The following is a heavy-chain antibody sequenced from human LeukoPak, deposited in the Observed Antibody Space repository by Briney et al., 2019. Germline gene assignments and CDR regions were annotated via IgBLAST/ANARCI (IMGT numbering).Heavy chain of an antibody. CDR3: AREYYYDRASDY. V-gene: IGHV3-21*04. Sequence: GGSLRLSCAASGFTFSSYSMNWVRQAPGKGLEWVSSISSSSSYIYYADSVKGRFTISRDNSKNTLYLQMNSLRAEDTAVYYCAREYYYDRASDYWGQGTLVTVSS. D-gene: IGHD3-22*01. CDR2: ISSSSSYI. J-gene: IGHJ4*02. CDR1: GFTFSSYS.